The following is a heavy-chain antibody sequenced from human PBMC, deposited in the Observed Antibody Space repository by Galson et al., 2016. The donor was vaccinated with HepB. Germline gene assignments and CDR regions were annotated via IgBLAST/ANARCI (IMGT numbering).Heavy chain of an antibody. Sequence: LSLTCTVSGDSISRYYWSWIRQPPGKGLEWIGYIYYSGSTNSNPSLKSRVTLSVDTSENQFSLKLNSVTAADTAVYYCARGGVDAFDIWGQGTLVTVSS. CDR2: IYYSGST. CDR1: GDSISRYY. V-gene: IGHV4-59*01. CDR3: ARGGVDAFDI. D-gene: IGHD3-16*01. J-gene: IGHJ3*02.